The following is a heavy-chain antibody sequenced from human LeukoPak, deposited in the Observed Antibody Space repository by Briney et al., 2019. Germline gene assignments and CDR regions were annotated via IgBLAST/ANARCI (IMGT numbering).Heavy chain of an antibody. Sequence: SVTVSCKASGGTFTSYAISWVRQAPGQGLEWMGGIIPIFGTANYAQKFQGRITLTTDESTSTAYMELSSLRSEDTAVYYCARGGGSYYDGFDYWGQGTLVTVSS. J-gene: IGHJ4*02. D-gene: IGHD1-26*01. CDR1: GGTFTSYA. CDR3: ARGGGSYYDGFDY. V-gene: IGHV1-69*05. CDR2: IIPIFGTA.